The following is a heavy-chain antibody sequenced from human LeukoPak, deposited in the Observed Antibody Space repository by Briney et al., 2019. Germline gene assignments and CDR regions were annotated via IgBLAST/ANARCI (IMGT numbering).Heavy chain of an antibody. CDR3: AKDILGTDSGRLDY. CDR2: SWDGGST. V-gene: IGHV3-43D*03. Sequence: SWDGGSTYYADSVKGRFTISRDNSKNSLYVQMNSLRAEDTALYYCAKDILGTDSGRLDYWGQGTLVTVSS. J-gene: IGHJ4*02. D-gene: IGHD3-10*01.